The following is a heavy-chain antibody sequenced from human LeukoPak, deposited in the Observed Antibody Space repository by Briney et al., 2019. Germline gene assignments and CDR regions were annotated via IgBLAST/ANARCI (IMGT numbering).Heavy chain of an antibody. V-gene: IGHV4-38-2*01. CDR3: ARHRLYDSTGYYYDFDY. CDR1: GYSIGSGYY. D-gene: IGHD3-22*01. Sequence: SETLSLTCAVSGYSIGSGYYWGWIRQPPGKGLEWVGSIYFSGSIYYNPSLKSRVTISLDTSKNQSSLKLSSVTAADTAVYYCARHRLYDSTGYYYDFDYWGQGTLVTVSS. J-gene: IGHJ4*02. CDR2: IYFSGSI.